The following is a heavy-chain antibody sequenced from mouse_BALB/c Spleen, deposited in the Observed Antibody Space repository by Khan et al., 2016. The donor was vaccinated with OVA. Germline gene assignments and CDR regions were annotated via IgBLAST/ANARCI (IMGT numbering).Heavy chain of an antibody. CDR3: AGWGYDAANY. CDR1: GYSITSDYA. J-gene: IGHJ2*01. Sequence: EVQLVESGPGLVKPSQSLSLTCTVTGYSITSDYAWNWIRQFPGNKLEWMGFISYSGSTSYNPSLKSRISITRDTSKNQFFLQLNSVTTEDTATYCCAGWGYDAANYWGQGTTLTVSS. V-gene: IGHV3-2*02. CDR2: ISYSGST. D-gene: IGHD2-2*01.